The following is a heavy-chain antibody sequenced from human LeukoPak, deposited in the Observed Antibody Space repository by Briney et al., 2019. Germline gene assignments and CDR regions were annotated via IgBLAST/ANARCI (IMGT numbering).Heavy chain of an antibody. CDR1: GGSISSYY. CDR3: ARDRGPDQYYQIDY. Sequence: SDTLSLTCTVSGGSISSYYWRCIRHPAGKGLEWIGRIYTSGSTNYNPSLKSRVTMSVDTSKNHLSLKLSSVTAADTAVYYCARDRGPDQYYQIDYWGQGTLVTVSS. D-gene: IGHD2-2*01. J-gene: IGHJ4*02. CDR2: IYTSGST. V-gene: IGHV4-4*07.